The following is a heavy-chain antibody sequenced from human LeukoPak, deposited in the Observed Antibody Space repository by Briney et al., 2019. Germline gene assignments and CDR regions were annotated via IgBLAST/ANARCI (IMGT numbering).Heavy chain of an antibody. D-gene: IGHD1-26*01. CDR2: IKQDGSEK. Sequence: GGSLRLSCAASGFTSSSYWMTWVRQAPGKGLEWVANIKQDGSEKYYVDSVKGRFTISRDNTKNSLYLQMNSLRAEDTAMYYCARQRGSYSFDFWGQGTLVTVSS. CDR3: ARQRGSYSFDF. V-gene: IGHV3-7*01. J-gene: IGHJ4*02. CDR1: GFTSSSYW.